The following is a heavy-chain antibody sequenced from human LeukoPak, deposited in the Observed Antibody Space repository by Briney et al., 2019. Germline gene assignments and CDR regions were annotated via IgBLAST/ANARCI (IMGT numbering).Heavy chain of an antibody. CDR3: ARESLTLFGVADY. Sequence: GESLKISCKGSGYSFTSYWIGWVRHMPVKGLEWMGIIYPGDSDTRYSPSFQGQVTISADKSISTAYLQWSSLKASDTAMYYCARESLTLFGVADYWAQGTLVTVSS. CDR2: IYPGDSDT. V-gene: IGHV5-51*01. D-gene: IGHD3-3*01. J-gene: IGHJ4*02. CDR1: GYSFTSYW.